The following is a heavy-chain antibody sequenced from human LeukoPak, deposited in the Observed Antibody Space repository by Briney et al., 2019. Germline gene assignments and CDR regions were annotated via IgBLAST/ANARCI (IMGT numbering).Heavy chain of an antibody. Sequence: GASVKVSCKASGYTFTGYYMHWVRQAPGQGLEWMGWINPNSGGTNYAQKFQGRVTMTRDTSISTAYMELSRLRSDDTAVYYCARLLYYDSSGYQDYWGQGTLVTVSS. CDR1: GYTFTGYY. D-gene: IGHD3-22*01. CDR2: INPNSGGT. CDR3: ARLLYYDSSGYQDY. V-gene: IGHV1-2*02. J-gene: IGHJ4*02.